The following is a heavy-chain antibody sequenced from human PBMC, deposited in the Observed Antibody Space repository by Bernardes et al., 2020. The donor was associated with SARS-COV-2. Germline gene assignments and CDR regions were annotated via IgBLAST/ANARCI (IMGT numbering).Heavy chain of an antibody. J-gene: IGHJ6*02. CDR1: GGSISSYY. CDR3: ARQPGSRWGGYYYYGMDV. Sequence: SETLSLTCTVSGGSISSYYWSWIRQPPGKGLEWIGYIYYSGSTNYNPSLKSRVTISVDTSKNQFSLKLSSVTAADTAVYYWARQPGSRWGGYYYYGMDVWGQGTTVTVSS. D-gene: IGHD3-16*01. V-gene: IGHV4-59*08. CDR2: IYYSGST.